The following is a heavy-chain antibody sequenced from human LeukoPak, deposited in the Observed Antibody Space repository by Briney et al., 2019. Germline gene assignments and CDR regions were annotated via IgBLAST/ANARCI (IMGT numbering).Heavy chain of an antibody. CDR3: ARRIAASATGGYFEY. CDR1: GFTFSSFW. V-gene: IGHV3-7*02. Sequence: SGGSLRLSCAASGFTFSSFWMTWVRQAPGKGLEWVANIKQDGSEKYYVDSVKGRFTISRDNAKNSLFLQMNSLRAEDTALYCCARRIAASATGGYFEYWGQGTLVTVSS. D-gene: IGHD6-13*01. CDR2: IKQDGSEK. J-gene: IGHJ4*02.